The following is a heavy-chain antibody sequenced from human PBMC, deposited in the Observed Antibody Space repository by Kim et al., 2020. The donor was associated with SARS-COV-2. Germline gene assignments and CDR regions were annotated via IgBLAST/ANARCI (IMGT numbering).Heavy chain of an antibody. J-gene: IGHJ4*02. CDR1: GFTFSSYA. D-gene: IGHD3-9*01. CDR3: AKGFVLTGYYKGFDY. CDR2: ISGSGGST. V-gene: IGHV3-23*01. Sequence: GGSLRLSCAASGFTFSSYAMSWVRQAPGKGLEWVSAISGSGGSTYYADSVKGRFTISRDNSKNTLYLQMNSLRAEDTAVYYCAKGFVLTGYYKGFDYWGQGTLVTVSS.